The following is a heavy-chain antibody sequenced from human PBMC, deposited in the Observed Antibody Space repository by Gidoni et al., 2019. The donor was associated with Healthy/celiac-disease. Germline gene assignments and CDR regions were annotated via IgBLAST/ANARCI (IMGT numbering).Heavy chain of an antibody. CDR3: ARGEVGGVVTAEPRWFDP. CDR2: IYYSGGT. Sequence: QVQLQESGPGLVKPSQTLSLTCTVSGGSISSGVYAWSWIRQHPGKGLEWIGYIYYSGGTYYNPSLKSRVTISVDTSKNQFSLKLSSVTAADTAVYYCARGEVGGVVTAEPRWFDPWGQGTLVTVSS. V-gene: IGHV4-31*03. J-gene: IGHJ5*02. D-gene: IGHD2-21*02. CDR1: GGSISSGVYA.